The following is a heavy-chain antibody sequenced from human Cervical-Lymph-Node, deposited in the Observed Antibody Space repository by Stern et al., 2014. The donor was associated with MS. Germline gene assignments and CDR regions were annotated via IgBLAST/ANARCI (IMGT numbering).Heavy chain of an antibody. Sequence: VPLEESGAEVKKPGYSVKVSCKASGGTFSSYAISWVRQAHGQGLEWMGGRIPIFGTANCEQKFQGRVTITADESTSTAYMELSSLRSEDTAVYYCARGELKEGLVRGMDVWGQGTTVTVSS. J-gene: IGHJ6*02. CDR2: RIPIFGTA. D-gene: IGHD1-26*01. CDR3: ARGELKEGLVRGMDV. V-gene: IGHV1-69*01. CDR1: GGTFSSYA.